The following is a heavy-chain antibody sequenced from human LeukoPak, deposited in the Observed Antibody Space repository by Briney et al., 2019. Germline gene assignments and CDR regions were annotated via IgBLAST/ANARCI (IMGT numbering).Heavy chain of an antibody. CDR2: ISSSSSYI. J-gene: IGHJ4*02. D-gene: IGHD5-24*01. Sequence: GGSLRLSCAPSGFTFSSYNMNWVRQAPGKGLEWVSSISSSSSYIYYADSVKGRFTISRDNAKNSLYLQMNSLRAEDTAVYYCARGRDGSQSPIDDWGQGTLVTVSS. V-gene: IGHV3-21*01. CDR1: GFTFSSYN. CDR3: ARGRDGSQSPIDD.